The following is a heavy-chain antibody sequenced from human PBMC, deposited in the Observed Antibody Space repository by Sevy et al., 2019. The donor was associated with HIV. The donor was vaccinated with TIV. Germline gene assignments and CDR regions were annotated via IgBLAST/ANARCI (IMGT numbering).Heavy chain of an antibody. J-gene: IGHJ4*02. CDR1: GYRFTSYW. CDR2: IYPGDSET. V-gene: IGHV5-51*01. D-gene: IGHD3-22*01. CDR3: AGRGYDTSGYPQYYFDY. Sequence: GESLKISCKASGYRFTSYWIAWVRQMPGKGLEWMGIIYPGDSETRYSPSFQGQVTISADKSISTAYLKWSSLRASDTAMFFCAGRGYDTSGYPQYYFDYWGQGTLVTVSS.